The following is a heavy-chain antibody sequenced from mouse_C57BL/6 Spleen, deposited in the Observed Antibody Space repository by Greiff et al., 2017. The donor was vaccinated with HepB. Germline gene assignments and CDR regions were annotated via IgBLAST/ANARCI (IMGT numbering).Heavy chain of an antibody. CDR3: ARSGYYGSEDY. Sequence: QVQLQQSGAELVKPGASVKISCKASGYAFSSYWMNWVKQRPGKGLEWIGQIYPGDGDTNYNGKFKGKATLTADKSSSTAYMQLSSLTSEDSAVYFCARSGYYGSEDYWGQGTTLTVSS. CDR2: IYPGDGDT. J-gene: IGHJ2*01. CDR1: GYAFSSYW. D-gene: IGHD1-1*01. V-gene: IGHV1-80*01.